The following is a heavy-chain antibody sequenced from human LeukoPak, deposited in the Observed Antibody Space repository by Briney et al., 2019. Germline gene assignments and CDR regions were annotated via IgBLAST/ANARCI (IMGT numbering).Heavy chain of an antibody. V-gene: IGHV4-39*01. CDR1: GGSISSSSYY. CDR2: IYYSGST. J-gene: IGHJ5*02. Sequence: SETLSLTCTVSGGSISSSSYYWGWIRQPPGKGLEWIGSIYYSGSTYYNPSLKSRVTISVDTSKNQFSLKLSSVTAADTAVYYCARHGSIAALLWFDPWGQGTLVTVSS. CDR3: ARHGSIAALLWFDP. D-gene: IGHD6-6*01.